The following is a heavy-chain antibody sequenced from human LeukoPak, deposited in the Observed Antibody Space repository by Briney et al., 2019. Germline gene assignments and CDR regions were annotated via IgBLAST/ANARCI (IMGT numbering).Heavy chain of an antibody. J-gene: IGHJ1*01. CDR1: GYTFTSYG. CDR3: ARTPYSSSWYGH. V-gene: IGHV1-8*02. D-gene: IGHD6-13*01. CDR2: MNPNSGNT. Sequence: ASVKVSCKASGYTFTSYGISWVRQATGQGLEWMGWMNPNSGNTGYAQKFQGRVTMTRNTSISTAYMELSSLRSEDTAVYYCARTPYSSSWYGHWGQGTLVTVSS.